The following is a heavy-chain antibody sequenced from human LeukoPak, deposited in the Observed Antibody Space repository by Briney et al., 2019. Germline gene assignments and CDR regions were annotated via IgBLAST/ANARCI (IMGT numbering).Heavy chain of an antibody. CDR2: IYYSGST. D-gene: IGHD2-8*01. J-gene: IGHJ4*02. Sequence: LSETLSLTCTVSGGSISSYYWSWIRQPPGKGLEWIGYIYYSGSTNYNASLKSRVTISVDTSKNQFSLKLSSVTAADTAVYYCARGYCTNGVCYNSFDYWGQGTLVTVSS. CDR3: ARGYCTNGVCYNSFDY. V-gene: IGHV4-59*12. CDR1: GGSISSYY.